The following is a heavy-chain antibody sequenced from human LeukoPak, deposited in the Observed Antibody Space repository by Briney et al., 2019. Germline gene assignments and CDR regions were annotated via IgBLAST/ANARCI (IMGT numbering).Heavy chain of an antibody. CDR3: ARDYDRLHYSDSESYYYSSYGMSD. CDR1: GCTFSIYS. V-gene: IGHV1-69*13. D-gene: IGHD3-10*01. Sequence: GAPVKVSYQAYGCTFSIYSLSCVLGAPGQGLEWMGGIIPIFGTANYAQKFQGRVTITADESTSTAYMELSSLRSEDTAVYYCARDYDRLHYSDSESYYYSSYGMSDGYQGTTVTVSS. CDR2: IIPIFGTA. J-gene: IGHJ6*02.